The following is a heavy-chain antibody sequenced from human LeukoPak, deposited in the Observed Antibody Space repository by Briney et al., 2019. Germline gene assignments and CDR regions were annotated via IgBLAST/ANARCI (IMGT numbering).Heavy chain of an antibody. D-gene: IGHD2-15*01. V-gene: IGHV3-21*01. CDR1: GFTFSSYS. J-gene: IGHJ4*02. CDR2: ISSSSSYI. Sequence: GGSLRLSCAASGFTFSSYSMNWVRQAPGRGLEWVSSISSSSSYIYYADSVKGRFTISRDNAKNSLYLQMNSLRAEDTAVYYCARGYGGTNYYFDYWRQGTLVTVSS. CDR3: ARGYGGTNYYFDY.